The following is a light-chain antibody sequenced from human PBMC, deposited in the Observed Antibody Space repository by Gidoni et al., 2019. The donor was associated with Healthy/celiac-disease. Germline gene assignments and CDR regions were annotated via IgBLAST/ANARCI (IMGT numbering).Light chain of an antibody. CDR3: QQRSNWPT. CDR2: DAS. V-gene: IGKV3-11*01. CDR1: QSVSSY. Sequence: EIVLTQSPATLSLSPGERATLSCRASQSVSSYLAWYQQKPGLIYDASNRATGIPARFSGSGAGTDFTLTISSLEPEDLAVYYCQQRSNWPTFGQGTKVEIK. J-gene: IGKJ1*01.